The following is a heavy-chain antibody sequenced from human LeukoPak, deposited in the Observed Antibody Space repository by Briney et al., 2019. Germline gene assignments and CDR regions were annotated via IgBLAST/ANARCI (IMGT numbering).Heavy chain of an antibody. CDR1: GYTFTSYD. CDR3: AREGTQRWLQLKDDAFDI. Sequence: ASVKVSCKSSGYTFTSYDINWVREATGQGLEWMGWMNPNSGNTGYAQKLQGRVTMTRNTSISTAYMELSSLRSEDTPVYYCAREGTQRWLQLKDDAFDIWGQGTMVTVSS. J-gene: IGHJ3*02. V-gene: IGHV1-8*01. D-gene: IGHD5-24*01. CDR2: MNPNSGNT.